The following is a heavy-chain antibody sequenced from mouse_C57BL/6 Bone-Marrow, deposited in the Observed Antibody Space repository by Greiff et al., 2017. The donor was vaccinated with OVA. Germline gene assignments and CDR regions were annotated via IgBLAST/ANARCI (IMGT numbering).Heavy chain of an antibody. CDR1: GYTFTSYW. Sequence: QVQLQQPGAELVKPGASVKLSCKASGYTFTSYWMHWVKQRPGQGLEWIGMINPNSGSTNYNEKFKSKATLTVDKSSSTAYMQLSSLTSEDSAVYYCARDYYGSSYDWYFDVWGTGTTVTVSS. CDR2: INPNSGST. CDR3: ARDYYGSSYDWYFDV. D-gene: IGHD1-1*01. J-gene: IGHJ1*03. V-gene: IGHV1-64*01.